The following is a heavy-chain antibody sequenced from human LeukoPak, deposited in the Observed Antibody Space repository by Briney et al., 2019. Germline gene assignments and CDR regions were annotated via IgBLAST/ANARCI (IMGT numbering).Heavy chain of an antibody. V-gene: IGHV4-34*01. Sequence: SETLSLTCAVYGGSFSGYYWSWIRQPPGKGLEWIGEINHSGSTSYNPSLKSRVTISVDTSNNQFSLKLNSVTAADTAVYYCASGVWGDYFDYWGQGTLVTVSS. D-gene: IGHD3-16*01. J-gene: IGHJ4*02. CDR3: ASGVWGDYFDY. CDR1: GGSFSGYY. CDR2: INHSGST.